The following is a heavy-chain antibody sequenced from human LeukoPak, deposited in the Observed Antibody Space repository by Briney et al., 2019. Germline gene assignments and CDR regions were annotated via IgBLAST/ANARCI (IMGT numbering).Heavy chain of an antibody. J-gene: IGHJ4*02. CDR1: GFTFDDYA. V-gene: IGHV3-43*02. Sequence: PGGSLRLSCAASGFTFDDYAMHWVRQAPGKGLEWVSLISGGGGSTYYADSVKGRFTISRDNSKNSLYLQMNSLRTEDTALYYCAKDNDYYDSSGTFDYWGQGTLVTVSS. CDR2: ISGGGGST. CDR3: AKDNDYYDSSGTFDY. D-gene: IGHD3-22*01.